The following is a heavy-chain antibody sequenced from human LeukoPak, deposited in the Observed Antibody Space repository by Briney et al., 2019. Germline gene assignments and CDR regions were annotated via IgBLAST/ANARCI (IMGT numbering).Heavy chain of an antibody. CDR3: ANQPDTDAFDI. CDR2: ISSSSSYI. CDR1: GFTFSSYS. J-gene: IGHJ3*02. Sequence: GGSLRLSCAASGFTFSSYSMNWVRQAPGKGLEWVSSISSSSSYIYYADSVKGRFTISRDNSKNTLYLQMNSLRAEDTAVYYCANQPDTDAFDIWGQGTMVTVSS. D-gene: IGHD3-9*01. V-gene: IGHV3-21*04.